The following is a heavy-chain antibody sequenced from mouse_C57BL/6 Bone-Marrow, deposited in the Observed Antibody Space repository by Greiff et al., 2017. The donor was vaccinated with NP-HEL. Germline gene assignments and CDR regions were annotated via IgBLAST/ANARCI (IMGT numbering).Heavy chain of an antibody. D-gene: IGHD1-1*01. CDR2: IYPRSGNT. CDR3: ARWGLLRIAY. Sequence: VQLQQSGAELARPGASVKLSCKASGYTFTSYGISWVKQRTGQGLEWIGEIYPRSGNTYYNEKFKGKATLTADESSSTAYMELRSLTSEDSAVYFCARWGLLRIAYWGQGTLVTVSA. J-gene: IGHJ3*01. V-gene: IGHV1-81*01. CDR1: GYTFTSYG.